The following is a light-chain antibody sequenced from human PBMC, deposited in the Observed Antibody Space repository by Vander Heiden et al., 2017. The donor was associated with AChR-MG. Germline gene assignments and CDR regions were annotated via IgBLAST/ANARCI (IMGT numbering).Light chain of an antibody. J-gene: IGKJ1*01. Sequence: DIQMTQSPPTLSASVGDRVTITCRASQSISSWLAWYQQKPGKAPKLLIYKASSLQSGVPSSFSGSGSGTEFTLTISSLQPDDFATYYCQQYNGYPWTFGQGTTVEIK. CDR2: KAS. CDR1: QSISSW. CDR3: QQYNGYPWT. V-gene: IGKV1-5*03.